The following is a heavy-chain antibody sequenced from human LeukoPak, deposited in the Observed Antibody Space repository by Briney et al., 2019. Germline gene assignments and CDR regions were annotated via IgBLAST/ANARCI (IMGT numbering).Heavy chain of an antibody. CDR1: GFTFSDYY. CDR2: ISSSSLTI. V-gene: IGHV3-11*04. Sequence: PGGSLRLSCAVSGFTFSDYYMNWIRQAPGKGLEWVSYISSSSLTIYYADSVKGRFTISRDNAKDSLYLQMNSLRAEDTAVYYCARNPPYGDRFHNQVLDPNDQVDYWGQGTLVTVSS. J-gene: IGHJ4*02. CDR3: ARNPPYGDRFHNQVLDPNDQVDY. D-gene: IGHD4-17*01.